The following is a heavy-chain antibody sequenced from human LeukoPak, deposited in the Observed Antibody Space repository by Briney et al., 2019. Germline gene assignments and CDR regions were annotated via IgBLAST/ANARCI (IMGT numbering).Heavy chain of an antibody. CDR2: IYSGGST. Sequence: PGGSLILSCAASGFTVSSNYMSWVRQAPGKGLEWVSVIYSGGSTYYADSVKGRFTISRDNSKNTLYLQMNSLRAEDTAVYYCARGGTVTTLDWYFDLWGRGTLVTVSS. CDR1: GFTVSSNY. D-gene: IGHD4-17*01. CDR3: ARGGTVTTLDWYFDL. J-gene: IGHJ2*01. V-gene: IGHV3-66*01.